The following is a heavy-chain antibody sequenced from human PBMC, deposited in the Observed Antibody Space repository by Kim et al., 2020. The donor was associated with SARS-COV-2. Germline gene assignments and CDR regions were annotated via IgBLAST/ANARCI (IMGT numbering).Heavy chain of an antibody. CDR1: GYSISSGYY. CDR3: ARFGWFDP. V-gene: IGHV4-38-2*02. D-gene: IGHD3-16*01. CDR2: IYHSGST. Sequence: SETLSLTCTVSGYSISSGYYWGWIRQPPGKGLEWIGSIYHSGSTYYNPSLKSRVTISVDTSKNQFSLKLSSVTAADTAVYYCARFGWFDPWGQGTLVTVSS. J-gene: IGHJ5*02.